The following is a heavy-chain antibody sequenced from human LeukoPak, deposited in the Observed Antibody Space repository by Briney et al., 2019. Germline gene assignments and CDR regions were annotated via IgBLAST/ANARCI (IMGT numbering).Heavy chain of an antibody. D-gene: IGHD3-3*01. CDR2: INSDGSSI. J-gene: IGHJ4*02. CDR1: GFTFSRYW. V-gene: IGHV3-74*03. Sequence: GGSLRLSCVASGFTFSRYWMHWVRQAPGKGLVWVSRINSDGSSITYADSVKGRFTISRDNAKNTLYLQMTSLRVEDTAVYYCARGPDYDFWSGYRYFDYWGQGTLVTVSS. CDR3: ARGPDYDFWSGYRYFDY.